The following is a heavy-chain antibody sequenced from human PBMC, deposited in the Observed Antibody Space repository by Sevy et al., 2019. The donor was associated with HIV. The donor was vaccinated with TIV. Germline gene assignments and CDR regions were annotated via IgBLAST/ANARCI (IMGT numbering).Heavy chain of an antibody. V-gene: IGHV4-30-2*01. D-gene: IGHD3-10*01. CDR1: GGSVNNDASS. CDR3: ARESMVQGVLEGMDV. J-gene: IGHJ6*02. CDR2: IYHNGNT. Sequence: SETLSLTCAVSGGSVNNDASSWSWIRQPPGKGLEWIGYIYHNGNTYYFPSLKSRVTISLDRSKNQFSLRLSSVTAADTAVYYCARESMVQGVLEGMDVWGQGTTVTVSS.